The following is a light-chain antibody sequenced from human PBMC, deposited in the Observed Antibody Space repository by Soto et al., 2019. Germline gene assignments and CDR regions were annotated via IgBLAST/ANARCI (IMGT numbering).Light chain of an antibody. J-gene: IGLJ3*02. Sequence: SYELTQPPSVSVSPGQTASITCSGDKLGNKYACWYQQKPGQSPVLVIYEDSKRPSGIPERFSGSNSGNTATLTISGTQAMDEADYSCQVWDSSTRVFGGGTKLTVL. CDR2: EDS. CDR3: QVWDSSTRV. V-gene: IGLV3-1*01. CDR1: KLGNKY.